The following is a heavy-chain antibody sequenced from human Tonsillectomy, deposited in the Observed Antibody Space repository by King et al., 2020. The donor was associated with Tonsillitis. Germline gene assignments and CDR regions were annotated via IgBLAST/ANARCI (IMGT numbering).Heavy chain of an antibody. CDR2: INDDGDTT. D-gene: IGHD3-10*01. Sequence: VQLVESGGGLVQPGGSLRLSCAASGFTFSSYWMHWVRQVPGKGLVWVSRINDDGDTTTYADSVKGRFTISRDNAKNTLYLQMNSLRAEDTAVYYCARYRAYGLFDYCGQGTLVTVSS. J-gene: IGHJ4*02. V-gene: IGHV3-74*01. CDR1: GFTFSSYW. CDR3: ARYRAYGLFDY.